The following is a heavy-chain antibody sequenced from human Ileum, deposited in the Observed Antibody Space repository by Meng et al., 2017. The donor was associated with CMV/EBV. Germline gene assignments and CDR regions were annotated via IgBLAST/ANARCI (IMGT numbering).Heavy chain of an antibody. V-gene: IGHV3-7*01. CDR1: GFIFSDHY. Sequence: GGSLRLSCAASGFIFSDHYMDWFRQAPGKGLEWVANVKQDGSEKHYVDAVKGRFTISRDNAKNSLSLQMDSLRADDTAVYYCARVGDYSLKDWGQGTLVTVSS. CDR3: ARVGDYSLKD. CDR2: VKQDGSEK. D-gene: IGHD2-21*01. J-gene: IGHJ4*02.